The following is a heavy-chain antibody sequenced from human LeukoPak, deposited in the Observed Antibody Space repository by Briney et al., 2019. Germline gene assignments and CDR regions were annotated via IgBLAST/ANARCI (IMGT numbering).Heavy chain of an antibody. D-gene: IGHD6-13*01. J-gene: IGHJ4*02. CDR2: INHSGST. CDR3: ARGQEAAGFDY. V-gene: IGHV4-34*01. CDR1: GGSFSGYY. Sequence: PSETLSLTCAVYGGSFSGYYWSWIRQPPGKGLEWIGEINHSGSTNYNPSLKSRVTISVDTSKNQFSLKLSSVTAADTAVYYCARGQEAAGFDYWGQGTLVTVSS.